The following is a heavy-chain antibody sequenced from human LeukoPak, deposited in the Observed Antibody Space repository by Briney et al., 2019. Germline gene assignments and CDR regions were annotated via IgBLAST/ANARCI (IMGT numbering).Heavy chain of an antibody. J-gene: IGHJ5*02. CDR2: IYYSGST. Sequence: PSETLSLTCTVSGGSISSGGYYWSWIRQHPGKGLEWIGYIYYSGSTYYNPSLKSRVTISVDTSKNQFSLKLSSVTAADTAVYYCARVKVPAATPRGPGGRFDPWGKGTLVTVSS. D-gene: IGHD2-2*01. CDR3: ARVKVPAATPRGPGGRFDP. CDR1: GGSISSGGYY. V-gene: IGHV4-31*03.